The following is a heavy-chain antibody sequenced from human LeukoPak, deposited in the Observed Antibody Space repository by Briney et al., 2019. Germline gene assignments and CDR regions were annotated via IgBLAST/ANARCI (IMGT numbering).Heavy chain of an antibody. J-gene: IGHJ6*02. CDR1: GGSISSGGYS. CDR3: ALAAGYYYGMDV. D-gene: IGHD6-13*01. CDR2: IYHSGGT. V-gene: IGHV4-30-2*01. Sequence: SETLSLTCAVSGGSISSGGYSWSWIRQPPGKGLEWIGYIYHSGGTYYNPSLKSRVTISVDRSKNQFSLKLSSVTAADTAMYYCALAAGYYYGMDVWGQGTTVTVSS.